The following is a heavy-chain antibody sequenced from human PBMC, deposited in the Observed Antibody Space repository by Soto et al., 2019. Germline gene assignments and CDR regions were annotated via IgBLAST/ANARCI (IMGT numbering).Heavy chain of an antibody. CDR3: ARKAGSTYIPAEYFQH. J-gene: IGHJ1*01. Sequence: EVQLVESGGGLVQPGGSVRLSCAASGFSFSTYSMHWVRQAPGKGLEWVSRFHHDGRSTSYADSVKGRFTVSRDNAKNTLDLQMNSLRVEDTAIYYCARKAGSTYIPAEYFQHWGQGTPVTVSS. CDR2: FHHDGRST. D-gene: IGHD1-26*01. CDR1: GFSFSTYS. V-gene: IGHV3-74*01.